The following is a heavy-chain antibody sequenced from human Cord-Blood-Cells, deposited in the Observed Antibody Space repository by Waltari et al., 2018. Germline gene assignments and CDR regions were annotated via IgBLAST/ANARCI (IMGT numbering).Heavy chain of an antibody. CDR2: INHSGRT. D-gene: IGHD3-16*02. CDR3: ARRQGELSLYQAYWYFDL. J-gene: IGHJ2*01. V-gene: IGHV4-34*01. CDR1: GGSFSGYY. Sequence: QVQLQQWGAGLLKPSETLSLTCAVYGGSFSGYYWSWIRQPPGKGLEWIGEINHSGRTNYNPSLKSRDTIAVDTSKNQFSLKLSSVTAADTAVYYCARRQGELSLYQAYWYFDLWGRGTLVTVSS.